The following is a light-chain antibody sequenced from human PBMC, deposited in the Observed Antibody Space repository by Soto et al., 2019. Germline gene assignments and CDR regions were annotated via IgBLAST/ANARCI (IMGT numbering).Light chain of an antibody. CDR3: HQYDNAPQT. J-gene: IGKJ2*01. Sequence: EIVLMQSPGTLSLSQGERATLSCRASQTLRRTYIAWYQQKPGQAPRVLIYGASKRATGIPDRFSGSGSGTDFSLTISRLEPEDFAVYYCHQYDNAPQTYGQGTKVDI. CDR1: QTLRRTY. V-gene: IGKV3-20*01. CDR2: GAS.